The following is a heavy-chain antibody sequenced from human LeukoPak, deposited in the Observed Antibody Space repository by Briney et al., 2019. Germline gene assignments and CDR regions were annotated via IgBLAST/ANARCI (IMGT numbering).Heavy chain of an antibody. Sequence: PSETLSLTCIVSGGSVSRYYWSWVRQPPGKGLEWIGYIYYSGNTNYNPSLKGRVTMSVDTSKNQFSLNLTSVTAADTAVYYCARPVITIPRGPRGFDIWGQGTMVTVSS. V-gene: IGHV4-59*02. CDR1: GGSVSRYY. CDR2: IYYSGNT. D-gene: IGHD2-21*01. CDR3: ARPVITIPRGPRGFDI. J-gene: IGHJ3*02.